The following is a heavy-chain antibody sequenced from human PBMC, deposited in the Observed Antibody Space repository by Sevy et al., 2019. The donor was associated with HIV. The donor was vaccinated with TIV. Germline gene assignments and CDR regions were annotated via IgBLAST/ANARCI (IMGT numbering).Heavy chain of an antibody. CDR2: MSYEGSNI. Sequence: GGSLRLSCAASALTFTRYAFHWVRQAPGKAPEWLGVMSYEGSNIYCGPSVKGRFTISRDNSKNTLYLQMNDMRTEDTAVYYCAKDLHPPGPVRGTNFDYWGRGTLVTVSS. J-gene: IGHJ4*02. CDR1: ALTFTRYA. V-gene: IGHV3-30*18. D-gene: IGHD1-1*01. CDR3: AKDLHPPGPVRGTNFDY.